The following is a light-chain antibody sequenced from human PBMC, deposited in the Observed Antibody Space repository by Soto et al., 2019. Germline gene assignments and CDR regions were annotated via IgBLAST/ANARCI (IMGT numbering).Light chain of an antibody. CDR3: ASFTRSVTVV. Sequence: GTSSDVGGYNYVSWYQQHPGKVPRLIISDVNKRPSGVSDRFSGSKSGNTASLTISGLQSEDEADYYCASFTRSVTVVFGGGTKVTVL. CDR2: DVN. J-gene: IGLJ2*01. V-gene: IGLV2-14*03. CDR1: SSDVGGYNY.